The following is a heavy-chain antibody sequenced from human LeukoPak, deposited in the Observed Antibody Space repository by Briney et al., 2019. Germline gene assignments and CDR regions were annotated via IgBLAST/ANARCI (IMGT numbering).Heavy chain of an antibody. V-gene: IGHV3-69-1*01. Sequence: GGSLRLSCAASGFTFSAYSMNWVRQAPGKGLEWVSSITSGDFVSFADSLKGRFTISRDNGKSSLYLQMNSLRVEDTAVYYCARGGFNMVRGVIIPSNSYFYYMDIWGKGTTVTVSS. CDR2: ITSGDFV. D-gene: IGHD3-10*01. CDR1: GFTFSAYS. J-gene: IGHJ6*03. CDR3: ARGGFNMVRGVIIPSNSYFYYMDI.